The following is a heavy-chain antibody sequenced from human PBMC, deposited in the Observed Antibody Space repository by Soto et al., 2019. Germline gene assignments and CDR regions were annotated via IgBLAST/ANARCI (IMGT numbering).Heavy chain of an antibody. CDR3: ARLKESGPPHYYYYYMDV. V-gene: IGHV2-70*11. CDR1: GFSLSTSGMC. J-gene: IGHJ6*03. CDR2: IDWDDDK. D-gene: IGHD2-8*02. Sequence: SGPTLVNPTQTLTLTCSFSGFSLSTSGMCVSWIRQPPGKALEWLARIDWDDDKYYSTSLKTRLTISKDTSKNQVVLTMTNMDPVDTATYYCARLKESGPPHYYYYYMDVWGKGTTVTVSS.